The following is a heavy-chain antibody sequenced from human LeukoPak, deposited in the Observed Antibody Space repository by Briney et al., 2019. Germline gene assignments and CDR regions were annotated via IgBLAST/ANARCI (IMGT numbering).Heavy chain of an antibody. CDR1: GFTFSSYW. V-gene: IGHV3-7*01. J-gene: IGHJ4*02. CDR2: IKQDGSEK. D-gene: IGHD2-2*02. Sequence: GGSLRLSCAASGFTFSSYWMSWVRQAPGKGLEWVANIKQDGSEKYYVDSVKGRFTISRDNAKNSLYLQINSLRAEDTAVYYCARRGGYCSSTSCYRSKYFDYWGQGTLVTVSS. CDR3: ARRGGYCSSTSCYRSKYFDY.